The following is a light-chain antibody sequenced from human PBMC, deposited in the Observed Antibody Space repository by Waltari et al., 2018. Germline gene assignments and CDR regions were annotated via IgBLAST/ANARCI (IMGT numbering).Light chain of an antibody. CDR2: AAS. CDR1: QGIRND. V-gene: IGKV1-6*01. J-gene: IGKJ1*01. CDR3: LQDYNYPRT. Sequence: AIQMTQSPSSLPASVGDRVTITCRASQGIRNDLGRYQQKPGKAPKLLIYAASSLQSGVPSRFSGSGSGTDFTLTISSLQPEDFATYYCLQDYNYPRTFGQGTKVEIK.